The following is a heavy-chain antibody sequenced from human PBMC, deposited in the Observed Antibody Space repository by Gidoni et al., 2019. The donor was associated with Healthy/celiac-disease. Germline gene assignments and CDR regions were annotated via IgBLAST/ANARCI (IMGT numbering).Heavy chain of an antibody. CDR3: ARGVGYCSSTSCPYPHADWFDP. D-gene: IGHD2-2*01. Sequence: QVQLQESGPGLVKPSQTLSLTCTVSGGSISSGSYYWCWIRQPAGKELEWIGRIYTSGSTNYNTALKSQVTMSVDTTKNQFSLNLSSVTAADTAVYYCARGVGYCSSTSCPYPHADWFDPWGQGTLVTVSS. J-gene: IGHJ5*02. CDR2: IYTSGST. CDR1: GGSISSGSYY. V-gene: IGHV4-61*02.